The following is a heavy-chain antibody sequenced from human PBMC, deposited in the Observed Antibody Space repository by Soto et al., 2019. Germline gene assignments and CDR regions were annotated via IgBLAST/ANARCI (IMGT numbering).Heavy chain of an antibody. Sequence: GGSLRLSCAASGFTFSSYAMSWVRQAPGKGLEWVSAISGSGGSTYYADSVKGRFTISRDNSKNTLYLQMNSLRAEDTAVYYCAKTIGYCSGGSCYSGAFDIWGQGTMVT. V-gene: IGHV3-23*01. CDR1: GFTFSSYA. CDR3: AKTIGYCSGGSCYSGAFDI. D-gene: IGHD2-15*01. J-gene: IGHJ3*02. CDR2: ISGSGGST.